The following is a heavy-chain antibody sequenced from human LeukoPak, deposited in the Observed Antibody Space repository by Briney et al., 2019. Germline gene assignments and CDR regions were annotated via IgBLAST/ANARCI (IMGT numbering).Heavy chain of an antibody. V-gene: IGHV3-53*01. J-gene: IGHJ4*02. CDR2: IYSGGST. Sequence: GGSLRLSCAASGFTVSSNYMSWVRQAPGKGLEWVSVIYSGGSTYYADSVKGRFTISRDNSKNTLYLQMNSLRAEDTAVYYCARLTTMTTTGGPFDYWGQGTLVTVSS. D-gene: IGHD4-17*01. CDR3: ARLTTMTTTGGPFDY. CDR1: GFTVSSNY.